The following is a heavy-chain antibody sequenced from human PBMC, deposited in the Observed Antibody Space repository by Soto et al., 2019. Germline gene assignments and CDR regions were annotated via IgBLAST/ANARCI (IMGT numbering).Heavy chain of an antibody. CDR2: ISAYNGNT. CDR1: GYTFTSYG. D-gene: IGHD6-19*01. CDR3: ARTKMWPSGWYGVYYYGMDV. Sequence: GASVKVSCKASGYTFTSYGISWVRQAPGQGLEWMGWISAYNGNTNYAQKFQGRVTMTTDESTSTAYMELSSLRSEDTAVYYCARTKMWPSGWYGVYYYGMDVWGQGTTVTVSS. J-gene: IGHJ6*02. V-gene: IGHV1-18*01.